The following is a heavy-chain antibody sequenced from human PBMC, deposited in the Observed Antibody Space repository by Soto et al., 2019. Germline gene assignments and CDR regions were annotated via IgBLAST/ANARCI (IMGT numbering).Heavy chain of an antibody. CDR1: GASISSGGYY. CDR2: IYYSGVT. J-gene: IGHJ3*01. D-gene: IGHD6-13*01. CDR3: ARGRRQQLDPGAFDV. V-gene: IGHV4-31*03. Sequence: QVQLQESGPGLVKPSQTLSLTCTVSGASISSGGYYWSWIRQHPGKGLEWLAGIYYSGVTYYNPSPKTRVTISVDTSKSQLTVKLSSVPAADTAVYYCARGRRQQLDPGAFDVWGQGTTGTVSS.